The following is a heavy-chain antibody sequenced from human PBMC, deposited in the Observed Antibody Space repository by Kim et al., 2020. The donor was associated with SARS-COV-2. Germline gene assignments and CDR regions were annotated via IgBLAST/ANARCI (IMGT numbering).Heavy chain of an antibody. J-gene: IGHJ4*02. V-gene: IGHV4-39*01. D-gene: IGHD3-22*01. CDR3: ARHPYYYDSSGYQLGSYFDY. Sequence: RVTISVDTSKNQFSLKLSSVTAADTAVYYCARHPYYYDSSGYQLGSYFDYWGQGTLVTVSS.